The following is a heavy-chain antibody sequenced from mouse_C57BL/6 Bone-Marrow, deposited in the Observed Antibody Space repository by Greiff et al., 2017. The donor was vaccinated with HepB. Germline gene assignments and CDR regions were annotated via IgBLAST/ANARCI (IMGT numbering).Heavy chain of an antibody. D-gene: IGHD2-3*01. CDR2: IDPEDGAT. CDR3: ARSRWLLPFAY. V-gene: IGHV14-2*01. CDR1: GFNIKDYY. J-gene: IGHJ3*01. Sequence: EVQLQQSGAELVKPGASVKLSCTASGFNIKDYYMHWVKQRTEQGLEWIGRIDPEDGATKYAPKFQGKATITADTSSNTAYLQLSSLTSENTAVYYCARSRWLLPFAYWGQGTLVTVSA.